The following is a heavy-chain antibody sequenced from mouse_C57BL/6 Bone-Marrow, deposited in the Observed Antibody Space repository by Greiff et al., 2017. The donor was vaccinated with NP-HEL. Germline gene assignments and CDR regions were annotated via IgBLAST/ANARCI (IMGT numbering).Heavy chain of an antibody. Sequence: EVQVVESEGGLVQPGSSMKLSCTASGFTFSDYYMAWVRQVPEKGLEWVANINYDGSSTYYLDSLKSRFIISRDNAKNILYLQMSSLKSEDTATYYCARGGDYGYPYWYFDVWGTGTTVTVSS. CDR3: ARGGDYGYPYWYFDV. CDR1: GFTFSDYY. CDR2: INYDGSST. J-gene: IGHJ1*03. D-gene: IGHD2-2*01. V-gene: IGHV5-16*01.